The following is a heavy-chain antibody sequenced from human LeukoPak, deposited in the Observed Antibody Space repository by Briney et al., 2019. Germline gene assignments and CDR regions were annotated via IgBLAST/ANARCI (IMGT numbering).Heavy chain of an antibody. J-gene: IGHJ4*02. Sequence: SETLSLICAVYGGSFSGYYWSWIRQPPGKGLEWIGEINHSGSTNYNPSLKSRVTISVDTSKNQFSLKLSSVTAADTAVYYCAMYSGYDPPFDYWGQGTLVTVSS. CDR2: INHSGST. V-gene: IGHV4-34*01. CDR1: GGSFSGYY. D-gene: IGHD5-12*01. CDR3: AMYSGYDPPFDY.